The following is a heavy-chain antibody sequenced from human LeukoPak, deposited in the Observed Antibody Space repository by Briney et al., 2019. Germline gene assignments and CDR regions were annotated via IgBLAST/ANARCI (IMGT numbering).Heavy chain of an antibody. CDR2: ISYDGSNK. J-gene: IGHJ4*02. D-gene: IGHD2-21*02. CDR3: AKGSVNCGGDCSGY. V-gene: IGHV3-30-3*01. CDR1: GFTFSSYA. Sequence: GGSLRLSCAASGFTFSSYAMHWVRQAPGKGLEWVAVISYDGSNKYYADSVKGRFTISRDNSKNTLYLQMNSLRAEDTAVYYCAKGSVNCGGDCSGYWGQGTLVTVSS.